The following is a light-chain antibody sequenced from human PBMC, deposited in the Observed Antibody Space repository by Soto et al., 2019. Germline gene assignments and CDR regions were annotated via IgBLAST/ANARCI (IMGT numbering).Light chain of an antibody. Sequence: IPLTQSASSLSASIGDSVTITCRASQSIXSYLAWYEEKPGKAPKILXDAASTLQRGGPSRFSGSGSATDFTLTISCMQSEDFATYYFLQHKSYTWTFGQGTKVDIK. CDR2: AAS. CDR1: QSIXSY. CDR3: LQHKSYTWT. V-gene: IGKV1-8*01. J-gene: IGKJ1*01.